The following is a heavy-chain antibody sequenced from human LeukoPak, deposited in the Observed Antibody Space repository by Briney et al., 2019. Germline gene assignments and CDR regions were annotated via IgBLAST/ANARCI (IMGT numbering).Heavy chain of an antibody. CDR1: GFIFSNSP. V-gene: IGHV3-33*08. CDR3: AREDYDSSGYYYDPHYFDY. J-gene: IGHJ4*02. D-gene: IGHD3-22*01. CDR2: IWYDGSNK. Sequence: GGSLRLSCAASGFIFSNSPMVWVRQAPGRGLEWVAVIWYDGSNKYYADSVKGRFTISRDNSKNTLYLQMNSLRAEDTAVYYCAREDYDSSGYYYDPHYFDYWGQGTLVTVSS.